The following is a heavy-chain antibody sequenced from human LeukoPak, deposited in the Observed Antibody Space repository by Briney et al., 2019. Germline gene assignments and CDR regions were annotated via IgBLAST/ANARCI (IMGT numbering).Heavy chain of an antibody. D-gene: IGHD2-15*01. CDR2: ITSEGSST. CDR3: ARGSSVVALD. CDR1: GFTFSSYW. J-gene: IGHJ4*02. V-gene: IGHV3-74*01. Sequence: TGGSLRLSCAASGFTFSSYWMHWVSHVPGKGPVWVSRITSEGSSTSYADSVKGRFTISRDNAKNTLYLQMNSLRAEDTAVYYCARGSSVVALDWGQGTLVTVSS.